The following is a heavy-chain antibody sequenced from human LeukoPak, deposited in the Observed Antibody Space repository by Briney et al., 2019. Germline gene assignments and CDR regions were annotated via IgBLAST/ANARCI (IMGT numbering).Heavy chain of an antibody. J-gene: IGHJ3*02. CDR3: ARVRVDAFDI. CDR1: GFTFSSYA. Sequence: GGSLRLSCAASGFTFSSYAMSWVRQAPGKGLEWVSDISGSGGSTYYADSVKGRFTISRDNSKNTLYLQMNSLRAEDTAVYYCARVRVDAFDIWGQGTMVTVSS. D-gene: IGHD2-8*01. CDR2: ISGSGGST. V-gene: IGHV3-23*01.